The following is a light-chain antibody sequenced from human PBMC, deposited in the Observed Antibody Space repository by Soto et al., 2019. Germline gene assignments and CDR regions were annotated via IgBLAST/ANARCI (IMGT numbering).Light chain of an antibody. Sequence: QSVLTQPPSVSAAPGQKVTISCSGSNSNIGHNSVSWYQQLPGAAPTLLISDNDKRPSGVSNRFSGSKSGNTASLTISGLQAEDEADYYCGSYASNIYVFGTGTKLTVL. CDR2: DND. CDR1: NSNIGHNS. V-gene: IGLV1-51*01. CDR3: GSYASNIYV. J-gene: IGLJ1*01.